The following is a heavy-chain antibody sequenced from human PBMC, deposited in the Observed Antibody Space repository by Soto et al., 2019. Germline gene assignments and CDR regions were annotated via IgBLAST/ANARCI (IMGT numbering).Heavy chain of an antibody. J-gene: IGHJ4*02. CDR1: GFTFSSYA. Sequence: EVQLLESGGGLVQPGGSLRLSCAASGFTFSSYAMSWVRQAPGKGLEWVSAISGSGGSTYYADSVKGRFTISRDNSKNTLYLPMNSLRAEDTAVYYCAKSLLWFGELSDYWGQGTLVTVSS. V-gene: IGHV3-23*01. D-gene: IGHD3-10*01. CDR3: AKSLLWFGELSDY. CDR2: ISGSGGST.